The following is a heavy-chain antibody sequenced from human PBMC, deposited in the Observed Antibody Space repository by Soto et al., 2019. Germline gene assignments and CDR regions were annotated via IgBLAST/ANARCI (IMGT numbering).Heavy chain of an antibody. D-gene: IGHD7-27*01. Sequence: EVQLLESGGDLVQPGGSVRLSCAASGFTLSNYVMTWVRQAPGKGLEWVSSISHSGGSTYYADSVKARFTISRDNPKNSLYLQMDSLRVEDTAVYYCVREDGLVGSNSAFDQWGQGTLVIVSS. CDR3: VREDGLVGSNSAFDQ. V-gene: IGHV3-23*01. CDR1: GFTLSNYV. CDR2: ISHSGGST. J-gene: IGHJ4*02.